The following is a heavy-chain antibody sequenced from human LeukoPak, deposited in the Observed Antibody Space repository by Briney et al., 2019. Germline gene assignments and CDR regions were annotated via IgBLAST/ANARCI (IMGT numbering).Heavy chain of an antibody. CDR1: GGSISSGGYS. V-gene: IGHV4-30-2*01. CDR2: IYHSGST. CDR3: ARINYYGSGRGYYYGMDV. J-gene: IGHJ6*02. Sequence: SETLSLTCAVSGGSISSGGYSWSWIRQPPGKGLEWIGYIYHSGSTYYNPSLKSRVTISVDRSKNQFSLKLSSVTAADTAVYYCARINYYGSGRGYYYGMDVWGQGTTVTVSS. D-gene: IGHD3-10*01.